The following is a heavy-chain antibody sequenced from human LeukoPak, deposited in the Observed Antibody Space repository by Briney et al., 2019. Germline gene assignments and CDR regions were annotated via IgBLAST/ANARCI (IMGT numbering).Heavy chain of an antibody. V-gene: IGHV4-34*01. CDR2: INHSGSA. Sequence: PSETLSLTCAVSGGSFGGYYWTWIRQPPGKGPEWIGEINHSGSANYNPSLKSRVTISLDTSKNQFSLKLSSVTAADTAVYYCARGQGTVTTHWGQGTLVTVSS. D-gene: IGHD4-17*01. J-gene: IGHJ4*02. CDR1: GGSFGGYY. CDR3: ARGQGTVTTH.